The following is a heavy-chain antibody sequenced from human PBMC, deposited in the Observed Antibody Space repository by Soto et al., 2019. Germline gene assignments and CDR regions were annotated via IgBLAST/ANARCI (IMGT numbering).Heavy chain of an antibody. CDR2: IIPIFNTA. CDR3: ASQATYYYDSSGSMKNAFDI. V-gene: IGHV1-69*13. J-gene: IGHJ3*02. Sequence: SVKVSCKASGGTFSSYAISWVRQAPGQGLEWLGGIIPIFNTANYAQKFQGRATITADESTSTAYMELTSLRSEDTAVYYCASQATYYYDSSGSMKNAFDIWGQGTMVTVSS. CDR1: GGTFSSYA. D-gene: IGHD3-22*01.